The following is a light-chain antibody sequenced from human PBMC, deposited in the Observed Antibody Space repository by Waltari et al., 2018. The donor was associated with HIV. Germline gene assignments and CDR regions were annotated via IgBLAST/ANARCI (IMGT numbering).Light chain of an antibody. CDR1: GPNIGTNY. J-gene: IGLJ3*02. CDR3: ASWDDRVSGWV. Sequence: QSVLTQPPSVSGTPGQRITVSCSGSGPNIGTNYAYWYQQLPGAAPKLLVYRNSQRPSGVPVRFSGSKSGTSASLAISGLRSEDEADYHCASWDDRVSGWVFGGGTKLTVL. V-gene: IGLV1-47*01. CDR2: RNS.